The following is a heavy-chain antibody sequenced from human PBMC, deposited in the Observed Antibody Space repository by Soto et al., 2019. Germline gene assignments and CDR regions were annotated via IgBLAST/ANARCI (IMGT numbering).Heavy chain of an antibody. CDR2: INPSGGST. Sequence: ASVKVSCKASGYTFTSYYMHWVRQAPGQRLEWKGIINPSGGSTSYAQKFQGRVTMTRDTSTSTVYKEQSSLRTEDTAEYYCARFHSPFGSGRRHTSYFDYWGQGTLVTVSS. D-gene: IGHD3-10*01. V-gene: IGHV1-46*03. CDR1: GYTFTSYY. CDR3: ARFHSPFGSGRRHTSYFDY. J-gene: IGHJ4*02.